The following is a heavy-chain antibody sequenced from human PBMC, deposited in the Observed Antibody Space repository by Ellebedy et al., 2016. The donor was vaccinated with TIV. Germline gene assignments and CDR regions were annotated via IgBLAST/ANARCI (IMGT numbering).Heavy chain of an antibody. Sequence: AASVKVSCKASGYSFTTFTIHWVRHAHGQRPEWMGWINPDNVDTKHAHKFQARVTITRDTFASTAYMELSSLRSEDTAVYHCARARGGCSGDGCYSDFDFWGQGTLVTVSS. V-gene: IGHV1-3*01. D-gene: IGHD2-15*01. J-gene: IGHJ4*02. CDR3: ARARGGCSGDGCYSDFDF. CDR2: INPDNVDT. CDR1: GYSFTTFT.